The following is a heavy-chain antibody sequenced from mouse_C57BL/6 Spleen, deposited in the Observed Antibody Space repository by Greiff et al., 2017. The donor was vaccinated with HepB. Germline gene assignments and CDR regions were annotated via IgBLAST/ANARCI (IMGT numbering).Heavy chain of an antibody. CDR2: IYPGSGST. CDR1: GYTFTSYW. CDR3: AREGKVTVVATSHVDYFDY. V-gene: IGHV1-55*01. J-gene: IGHJ2*01. Sequence: QVQLQQPGAELVKPGASVKMSCKASGYTFTSYWITWVKQRPGQGLEWIGDIYPGSGSTNYNEKFKSKATLTVDTSSSTAYMQLSSLTSEDSAVYYCAREGKVTVVATSHVDYFDYWGQGTTLTVSS. D-gene: IGHD1-1*01.